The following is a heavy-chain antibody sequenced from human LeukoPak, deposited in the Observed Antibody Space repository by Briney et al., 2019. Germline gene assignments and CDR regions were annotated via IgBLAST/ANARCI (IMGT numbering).Heavy chain of an antibody. D-gene: IGHD5-18*01. J-gene: IGHJ6*03. Sequence: GGSLRLSCAASGFTFSSYWMHWVRQAPGKGLVWVSHIDSDGSSTNYADSVKGRFTISRDNAKNTLYLQMNGLRAEDTAVYYCARDHRYGPFSDYYYYMDVWGKGTTVTVSS. V-gene: IGHV3-74*01. CDR3: ARDHRYGPFSDYYYYMDV. CDR1: GFTFSSYW. CDR2: IDSDGSST.